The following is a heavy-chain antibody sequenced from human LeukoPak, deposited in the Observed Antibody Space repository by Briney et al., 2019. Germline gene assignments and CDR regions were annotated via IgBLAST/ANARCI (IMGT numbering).Heavy chain of an antibody. J-gene: IGHJ3*02. V-gene: IGHV4-30-4*01. CDR2: IYYSGST. Sequence: PSETLSLTCTVSGGSISSGDYYWSWIRQPPGKGLEWIGYIYYSGSTYYNPSLKSRVTISVDTSKNQFSLKLSSVTAADTAVYYCAREGYYYDSSGSHRRAFDTWGQGTMVTVSS. D-gene: IGHD3-22*01. CDR1: GGSISSGDYY. CDR3: AREGYYYDSSGSHRRAFDT.